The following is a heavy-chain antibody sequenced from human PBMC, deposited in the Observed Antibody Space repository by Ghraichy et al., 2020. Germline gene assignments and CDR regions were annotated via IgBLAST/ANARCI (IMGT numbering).Heavy chain of an antibody. J-gene: IGHJ6*02. D-gene: IGHD5-18*01. CDR1: GYTFTSYG. V-gene: IGHV1-18*04. Sequence: SVKVSCKASGYTFTSYGISWVRQAPGQGLEWMGWISAYNGNTNYAQKLQGRVTMTTDTSTSTAYMELRSLRSDDTAVYYCARDQRVDTAMVFYYYYGMDVWGQGTTVTVSS. CDR2: ISAYNGNT. CDR3: ARDQRVDTAMVFYYYYGMDV.